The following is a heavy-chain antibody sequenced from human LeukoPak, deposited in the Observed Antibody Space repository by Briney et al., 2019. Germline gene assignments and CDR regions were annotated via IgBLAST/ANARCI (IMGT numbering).Heavy chain of an antibody. Sequence: GGSLRLSCAASGLTFSSYAMSWVRQAPGKGLEWVSAISGSGGSTSYADSVKGRFTISRDNSKNTLYLQMNSLRAEDTAVYFCAKNSSRWYSGWGQGTLVTVSS. D-gene: IGHD6-13*01. V-gene: IGHV3-23*01. J-gene: IGHJ4*02. CDR1: GLTFSSYA. CDR2: ISGSGGST. CDR3: AKNSSRWYSG.